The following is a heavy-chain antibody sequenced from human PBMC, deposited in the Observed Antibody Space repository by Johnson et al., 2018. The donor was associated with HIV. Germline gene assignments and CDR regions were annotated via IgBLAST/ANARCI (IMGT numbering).Heavy chain of an antibody. CDR2: ISYDGGNK. V-gene: IGHV3-30*04. J-gene: IGHJ3*02. CDR1: GFTFSSYA. CDR3: ARDGVYSSPHDAFDI. D-gene: IGHD3-22*01. Sequence: QVQLVESGGGVVQPGRSLRLSCAASGFTFSSYAMHWVRQAPGKGLEWVAFISYDGGNKYYGASVKGRFTISRDNAKNSLYLQMNSLRAEDTAVYYCARDGVYSSPHDAFDIWGEGTMVIVSS.